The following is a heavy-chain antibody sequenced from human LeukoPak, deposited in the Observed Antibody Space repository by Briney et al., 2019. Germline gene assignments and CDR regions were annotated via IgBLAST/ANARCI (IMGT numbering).Heavy chain of an antibody. CDR3: ARLGWNDAFDY. J-gene: IGHJ4*02. CDR1: GGSFSGYY. CDR2: INHSGST. Sequence: PSETLSLTCAVYGGSFSGYYWSWIRQPPGKGLEWIGEINHSGSTNYNPSLKSRVTISVDTSKNQFSLKLSSVTAADTAVYYCARLGWNDAFDYWGQGTLVAVSS. D-gene: IGHD1-1*01. V-gene: IGHV4-34*01.